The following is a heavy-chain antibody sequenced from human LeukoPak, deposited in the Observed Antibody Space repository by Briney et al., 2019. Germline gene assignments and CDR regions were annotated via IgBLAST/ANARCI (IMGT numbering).Heavy chain of an antibody. CDR3: AKDRGYQLPYWYFDL. CDR2: ISGSGGST. Sequence: PGGSLRLSCAASGFTFSSYAMSWVRQAPGKGLEWVSAISGSGGSTYYADPVKGRFTISRDNSKNTLYLQMNSLRAEDTAVYYCAKDRGYQLPYWYFDLWGRGTLVTVSS. CDR1: GFTFSSYA. V-gene: IGHV3-23*01. J-gene: IGHJ2*01. D-gene: IGHD2-2*01.